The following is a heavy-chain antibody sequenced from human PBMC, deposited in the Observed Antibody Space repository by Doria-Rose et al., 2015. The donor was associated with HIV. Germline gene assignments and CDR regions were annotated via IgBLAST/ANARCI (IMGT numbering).Heavy chain of an antibody. J-gene: IGHJ4*02. CDR2: IYSDSRT. D-gene: IGHD3-16*01. CDR3: ARDPFQSWAY. V-gene: IGHV3-66*01. Sequence: VQLVQSGGGLVQPGGSLRLSCAASGFTVSSNYMSWARQAPGKGLEWVSVIYSDSRTYYADSVKGRFTVSRDNSKNTLYLQINSLRAEDTAVYYCARDPFQSWAYWGQGTLVTVSS. CDR1: GFTVSSNY.